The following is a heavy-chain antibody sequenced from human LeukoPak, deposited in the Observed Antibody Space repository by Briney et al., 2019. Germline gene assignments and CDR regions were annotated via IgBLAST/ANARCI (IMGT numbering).Heavy chain of an antibody. J-gene: IGHJ6*02. Sequence: GGSLRLSCAASGFTFSSYSMNWVRQAPGKGLEWVSYISSSSSTIYCVDSVKGRFTISRDNAKNSLYLQMNSLRAEDTAVYYCARDRDYGSGSRYYYGMDVWGQGTTVTVSS. CDR3: ARDRDYGSGSRYYYGMDV. D-gene: IGHD3-10*01. CDR1: GFTFSSYS. V-gene: IGHV3-48*04. CDR2: ISSSSSTI.